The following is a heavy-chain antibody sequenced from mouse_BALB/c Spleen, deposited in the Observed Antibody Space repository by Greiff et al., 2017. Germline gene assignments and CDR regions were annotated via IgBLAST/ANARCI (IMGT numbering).Heavy chain of an antibody. V-gene: IGHV1-4*02. CDR1: GYTFTSYT. CDR3: ARRSWDRSWFAY. CDR2: INPSSGYT. J-gene: IGHJ3*01. Sequence: QVQLQQSAAELARPGASVKMSCKASGYTFTSYTMHWVKQRPGQGLEWIGYINPSSGYTEYNQKFKDKTTLTADKSSSTAYMQLSSLTSEDSAVYYCARRSWDRSWFAYWGQGTLVTVSA. D-gene: IGHD2-14*01.